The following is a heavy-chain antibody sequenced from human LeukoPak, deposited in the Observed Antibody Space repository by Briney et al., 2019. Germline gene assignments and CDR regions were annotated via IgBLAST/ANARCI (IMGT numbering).Heavy chain of an antibody. V-gene: IGHV3-74*01. J-gene: IGHJ4*02. CDR3: ATQLAEGY. CDR1: GFTFSSYW. Sequence: GGSLRLSCAASGFTFSSYWMHWVRQPPGKGLLWVSRINSDGSTTTYADSVKGRFTISRDNAKNTLYLQMNSLRAEDTAVYYCATQLAEGYWGQGTLVTVSS. CDR2: INSDGSTT. D-gene: IGHD1-1*01.